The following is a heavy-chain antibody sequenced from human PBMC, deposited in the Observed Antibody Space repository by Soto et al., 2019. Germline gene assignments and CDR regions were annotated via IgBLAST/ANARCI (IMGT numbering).Heavy chain of an antibody. V-gene: IGHV3-15*07. CDR3: STDPGCRGGSRYKY. CDR1: TFTFSKAW. Sequence: EVQLVESGGGLVKPGGSLRLSCAASTFTFSKAWMNWFRQAPGKGLEWVGRIQSKTDGGTTDYAARVKGRFTISRDDSINRQYLQLSSLKTENTAVYYCSTDPGCRGGSRYKYWGQGTLVTVSS. J-gene: IGHJ4*02. CDR2: IQSKTDGGTT. D-gene: IGHD2-15*01.